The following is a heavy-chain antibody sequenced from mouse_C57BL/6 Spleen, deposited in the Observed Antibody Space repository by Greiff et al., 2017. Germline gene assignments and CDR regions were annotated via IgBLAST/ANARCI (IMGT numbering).Heavy chain of an antibody. CDR3: AREGMVTLDY. V-gene: IGHV1-52*01. CDR2: IDPSDSET. J-gene: IGHJ2*01. CDR1: GYTFTSYW. Sequence: QVQLKQPGAELVRPGSSVKLSCKASGYTFTSYWMHWVKQRPIQGLEWIGNIDPSDSETHYNQKFKDKATLTVDKSSSTAYMQLSSLTSEDSAVYYCAREGMVTLDYWGQGTTLTVSS. D-gene: IGHD2-3*01.